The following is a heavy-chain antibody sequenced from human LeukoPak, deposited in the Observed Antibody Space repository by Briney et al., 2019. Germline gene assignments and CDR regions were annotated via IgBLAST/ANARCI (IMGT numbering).Heavy chain of an antibody. D-gene: IGHD3-16*02. CDR2: ISFSGANT. Sequence: GSLRLSCAGSGFGFKGAAMTWVRQAPGKGLELVSLISFSGANTYYADSVKGRVTISRDNSKSTVSLQMNSPSAEDTAMYYCVKDIQLSYWGQGTLVTVSS. CDR3: VKDIQLSY. V-gene: IGHV3-23*01. J-gene: IGHJ4*02. CDR1: GFGFKGAA.